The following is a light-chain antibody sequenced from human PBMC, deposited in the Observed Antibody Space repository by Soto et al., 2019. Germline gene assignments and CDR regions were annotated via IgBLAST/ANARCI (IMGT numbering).Light chain of an antibody. CDR2: SVT. CDR1: INDVGGYNS. J-gene: IGLJ1*01. Sequence: QSALTQPRSVSGSPGQSVTISCSGTINDVGGYNSVSWFQHHPGSAPKLMVHSVTQRPSGVPDRFSASKSGNTASLTISGLQAEDEADYYCCSYAGSYTSYVFGTGTKVTVL. V-gene: IGLV2-11*01. CDR3: CSYAGSYTSYV.